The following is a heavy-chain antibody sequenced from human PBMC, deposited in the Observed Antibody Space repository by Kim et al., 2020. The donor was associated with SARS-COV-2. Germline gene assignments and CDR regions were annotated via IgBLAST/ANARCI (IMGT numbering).Heavy chain of an antibody. CDR3: AMGGSSGRKNYIDY. V-gene: IGHV3-23*01. CDR2: IIASGGST. Sequence: GGSLRLSCAASGFTFSNYAMSWVRQAPGKGLEWVSAIIASGGSTYYAESVKGRFTISRDNSKNTLYLQVNSLRAEDTVVYYCAMGGSSGRKNYIDYWGACSPLTVSA. D-gene: IGHD3-22*01. J-gene: IGHJ4*02. CDR1: GFTFSNYA.